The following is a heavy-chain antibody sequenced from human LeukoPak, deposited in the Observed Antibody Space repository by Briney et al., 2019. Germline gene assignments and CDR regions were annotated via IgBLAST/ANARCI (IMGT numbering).Heavy chain of an antibody. CDR2: INAGNGNT. CDR1: GYTFTIYA. J-gene: IGHJ4*02. CDR3: ARGGTYYYDSSDDY. D-gene: IGHD3-22*01. V-gene: IGHV1-3*01. Sequence: ASVKVSCKASGYTFTIYAIHWVRQAPGQRLEWMGWINAGNGNTKYSQKFQGRVTITRDTSAGTAYMELSSLRSEDTAVYYCARGGTYYYDSSDDYWGQGTLVTVSS.